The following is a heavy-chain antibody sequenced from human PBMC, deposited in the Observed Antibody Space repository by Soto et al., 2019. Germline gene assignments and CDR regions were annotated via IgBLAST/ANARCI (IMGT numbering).Heavy chain of an antibody. V-gene: IGHV4-30-4*01. CDR3: ARDSKSRYYYGSGTFDY. Sequence: PSETLSLTCTVSGGSISSGDYYWSWIRQPPGKGLEWIGYIYYSGSTYYNPSLKSRVTISVDTSKNQFSLKLSSVTAADTAVYYCARDSKSRYYYGSGTFDYWGQGTLVTVSS. CDR1: GGSISSGDYY. D-gene: IGHD3-10*01. J-gene: IGHJ4*02. CDR2: IYYSGST.